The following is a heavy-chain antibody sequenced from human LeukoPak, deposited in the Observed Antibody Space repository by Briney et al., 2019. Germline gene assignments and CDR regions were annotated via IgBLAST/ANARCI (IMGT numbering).Heavy chain of an antibody. CDR3: ARGGGLEFDS. Sequence: SETLSRTCAGYGWSFSGYYWGWLRQPPGKGLEWRGEINHSGGTNYNPSLKSRVQISVDTSNNQFSLKLSSVTPADPAVYYCARGGGLEFDSWGQGTLVTVSS. D-gene: IGHD3-16*01. CDR2: INHSGGT. J-gene: IGHJ5*01. V-gene: IGHV4-34*01. CDR1: GWSFSGYY.